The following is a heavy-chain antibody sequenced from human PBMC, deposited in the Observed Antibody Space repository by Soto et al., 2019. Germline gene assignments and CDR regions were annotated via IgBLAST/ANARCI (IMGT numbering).Heavy chain of an antibody. Sequence: EVQLVESGGGLVKPGGSLRLSCAASGFTFSSYSMNWVRQAPGKGLEWVSSISSSSSYIYYADSVKGRFTISRDNAKNSLYLQMNSLRAEDTAVYYCARGVGYYYYYYGMDVWGQGTTVTVSS. D-gene: IGHD1-26*01. CDR2: ISSSSSYI. J-gene: IGHJ6*02. CDR3: ARGVGYYYYYYGMDV. CDR1: GFTFSSYS. V-gene: IGHV3-21*01.